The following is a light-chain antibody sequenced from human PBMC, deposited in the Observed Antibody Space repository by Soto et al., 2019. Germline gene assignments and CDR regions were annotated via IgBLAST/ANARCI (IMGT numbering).Light chain of an antibody. CDR3: HQRQSWPRT. J-gene: IGKJ1*01. CDR2: LTS. CDR1: QAVNTR. Sequence: VLTQSPATLSSFPGDRVTLSCRASQAVNTRLAWYQHKPGQAPRLLIYLTSNRAAGIPARFSGSGSETDFTLTISDVEPEDFAVYYCHQRQSWPRTFGQGTKVDIK. V-gene: IGKV3-11*01.